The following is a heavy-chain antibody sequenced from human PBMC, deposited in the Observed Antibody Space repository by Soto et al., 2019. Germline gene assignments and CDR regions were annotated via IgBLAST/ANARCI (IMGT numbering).Heavy chain of an antibody. CDR1: GFPFSSYA. D-gene: IGHD1-1*01. V-gene: IGHV3-23*01. J-gene: IGHJ6*02. CDR3: AKQQGPGTPYYYAMDV. Sequence: GGSLRLSCAASGFPFSSYAMSWVRQAPGKGLEWVSVIRSSGDRTYYADSVKGRFTISRDNSKNTLYMQMNSLRAEDTAVYYCAKQQGPGTPYYYAMDVWGQGTTVTVSS. CDR2: IRSSGDRT.